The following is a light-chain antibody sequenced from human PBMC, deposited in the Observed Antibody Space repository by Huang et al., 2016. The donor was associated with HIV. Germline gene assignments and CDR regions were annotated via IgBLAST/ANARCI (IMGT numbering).Light chain of an antibody. J-gene: IGKJ3*01. CDR1: QDISNY. CDR3: QHYGDLPFT. CDR2: DAS. V-gene: IGKV1-33*01. Sequence: DIQLTQSPPSLSASVGDTVTITCQASQDISNYLNWYQEKPGSDPKFLIYDASNLEAGVTSRFSGSGSGTHFTFTISTLQPEDIGTYYCQHYGDLPFTFGPGTKVDLK.